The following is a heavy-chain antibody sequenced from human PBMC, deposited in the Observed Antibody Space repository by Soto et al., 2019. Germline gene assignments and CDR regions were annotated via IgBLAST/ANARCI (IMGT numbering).Heavy chain of an antibody. D-gene: IGHD5-18*01. V-gene: IGHV1-2*04. CDR2: INPNSGGT. CDR1: GYTFTGYY. Sequence: ASVKVSCKASGYTFTGYYMHWVRQAPGQGLEWMGWINPNSGGTNYAQTFQGWVTMTRDTSISTAYMELSRLRSDDTAVYYCARSGYSYGDAFDIWGQGTMVTVSS. J-gene: IGHJ3*02. CDR3: ARSGYSYGDAFDI.